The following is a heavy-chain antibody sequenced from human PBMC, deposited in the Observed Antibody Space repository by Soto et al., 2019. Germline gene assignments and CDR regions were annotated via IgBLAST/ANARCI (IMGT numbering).Heavy chain of an antibody. D-gene: IGHD3-3*01. CDR1: GFTFTSYA. J-gene: IGHJ4*02. Sequence: GSLTLFSSASGFTFTSYAMSWVCRAPGKGLEWASGISGSCDDTKSTDPEKGRFTISRDNCKNMLYLQMNSLRAEDTAVCYCAKHDFWTLYNTGLDSWGQGTLVTVSS. CDR2: ISGSCDDT. V-gene: IGHV3-23*01. CDR3: AKHDFWTLYNTGLDS.